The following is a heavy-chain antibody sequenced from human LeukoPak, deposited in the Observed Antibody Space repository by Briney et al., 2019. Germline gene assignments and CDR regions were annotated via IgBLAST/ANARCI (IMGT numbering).Heavy chain of an antibody. D-gene: IGHD4-17*01. J-gene: IGHJ4*02. CDR2: IKQDGSEK. CDR3: AGGDYPHLFDY. CDR1: GFTFSSYG. V-gene: IGHV3-7*04. Sequence: GGSLRLSCAASGFTFSSYGMHWVRQAPGKGLEWVANIKQDGSEKYYVDSVKGRFTISRDNAKNSLYLQMNSLRAEDTAVYYCAGGDYPHLFDYWGQGTLVTVSS.